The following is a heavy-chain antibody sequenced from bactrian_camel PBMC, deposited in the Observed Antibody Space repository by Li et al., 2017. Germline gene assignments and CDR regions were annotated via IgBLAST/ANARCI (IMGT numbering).Heavy chain of an antibody. Sequence: HVQLVESGGDLVQPGGSLRLSCAASGFTFRVYDITWVRQAPGKGLEWIASIDSDGSDQEIYYADSVKGRFTISRDNAKNTLYLQMNSLKTEDTGVYYCAKWLGRSWFSDWGQGTQVTVS. CDR3: AKWLGRSWFSD. V-gene: IGHV3S6*01. J-gene: IGHJ4*01. D-gene: IGHD6*01. CDR1: GFTFRVYD. CDR2: IDSDGSDQEI.